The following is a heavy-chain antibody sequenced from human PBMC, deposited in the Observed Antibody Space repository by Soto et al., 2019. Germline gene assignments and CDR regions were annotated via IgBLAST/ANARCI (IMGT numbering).Heavy chain of an antibody. D-gene: IGHD2-2*01. CDR3: AREGTGSSTSCPTYFSFGMDV. CDR1: GYTFASYG. CDR2: ISAYNGNT. Sequence: QVQLVQSGAEVKKPGASVKVSCKASGYTFASYGISWVRQAPGQGLEWMGWISAYNGNTNYAQKLQGRVTMTTDTCTRTAYMEVRSLRSDDTAVYYCAREGTGSSTSCPTYFSFGMDVWGQGTTVTVSS. J-gene: IGHJ6*02. V-gene: IGHV1-18*01.